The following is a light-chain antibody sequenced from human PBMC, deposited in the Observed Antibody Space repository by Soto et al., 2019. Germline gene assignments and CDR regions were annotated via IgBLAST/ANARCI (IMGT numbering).Light chain of an antibody. CDR1: SSNIGSNC. CDR2: NNS. J-gene: IGLJ3*02. Sequence: QSVVTQPPSASGTPGQRVTISCSGGSSNIGSNCVYWCQHLPRTAPTLLIYNNSQWPSGVPDRFSGSKSGTSASLAISGLQAEDEADYYCAAWDDSLNGWVFGGGTKVTVL. CDR3: AAWDDSLNGWV. V-gene: IGLV1-44*01.